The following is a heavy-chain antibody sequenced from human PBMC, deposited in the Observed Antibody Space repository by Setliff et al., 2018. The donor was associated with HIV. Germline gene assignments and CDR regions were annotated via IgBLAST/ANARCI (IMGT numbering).Heavy chain of an antibody. CDR2: INDSGST. Sequence: SETLSLTCAIYGASFSGYYWSWIRQPPGKGLEWIGEINDSGSTNYNPSLKSRVTMSGDTSKSQFSLNLTSVTAADTAVYYCARGVITFGGLIGPLPSWGQGTLVTVSS. J-gene: IGHJ5*02. V-gene: IGHV4-34*01. D-gene: IGHD3-16*02. CDR1: GASFSGYY. CDR3: ARGVITFGGLIGPLPS.